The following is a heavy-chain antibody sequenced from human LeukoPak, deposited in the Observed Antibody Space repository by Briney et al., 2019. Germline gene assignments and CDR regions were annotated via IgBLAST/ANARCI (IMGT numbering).Heavy chain of an antibody. CDR3: TRRYGGHSGWAGYHDS. J-gene: IGHJ4*02. CDR1: GFSFSAYI. CDR2: IRSDGSST. D-gene: IGHD6-19*01. Sequence: GGSLRLSCVAAGFSFSAYIMHWVRQAPGKGLEYVSAIRSDGSSTFYPNSVKGRFTISRDNSKSTLYLQMGSLRAEDTAVYYCTRRYGGHSGWAGYHDSWGQGTLVTVSS. V-gene: IGHV3-64*01.